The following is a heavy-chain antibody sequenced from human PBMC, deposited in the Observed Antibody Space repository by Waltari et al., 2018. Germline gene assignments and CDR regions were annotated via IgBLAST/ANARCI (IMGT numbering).Heavy chain of an antibody. CDR1: GGSISSGSYY. Sequence: QVQLQESVPGLVKPSQTLSLTCTVSGGSISSGSYYWCWIRHPAGKGLEWIGRIYTSGSTNYNPSLKSRVTISVDTSKNQFSLKLSSVTAADTAVYYCARDGIAAAPTYGMDVWGQGTTVTVSS. CDR3: ARDGIAAAPTYGMDV. CDR2: IYTSGST. D-gene: IGHD6-13*01. V-gene: IGHV4-61*02. J-gene: IGHJ6*02.